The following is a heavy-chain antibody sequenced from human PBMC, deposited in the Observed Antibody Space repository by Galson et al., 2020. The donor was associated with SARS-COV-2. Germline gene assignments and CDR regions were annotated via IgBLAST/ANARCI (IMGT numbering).Heavy chain of an antibody. CDR2: ISYTGST. J-gene: IGHJ3*01. Sequence: SETLSLTCTVSGDSIRSLYWGWIRQPPGKGLYWIGYISYTGSTKYNPSLKNRVTISVDTSKNQLSLRLKSVTTADTALYYCARQRGGRWEPHPNDAFDVWGHGTMVTVSS. CDR1: GDSIRSLY. CDR3: ARQRGGRWEPHPNDAFDV. D-gene: IGHD1-26*01. V-gene: IGHV4-59*11.